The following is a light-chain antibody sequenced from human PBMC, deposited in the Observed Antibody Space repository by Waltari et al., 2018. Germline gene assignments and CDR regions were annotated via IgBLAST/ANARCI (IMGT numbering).Light chain of an antibody. Sequence: TTAPSASGAPGQEVTISCSGRSPNIGFNSVNWSHQLPGTVPKLLIYSNNQLPSGVPGRFSGSKSGSSASLAISGLQSEDEGDYYCSTWDDSLNGPVFGGGTKLTVL. J-gene: IGLJ3*02. CDR1: SPNIGFNS. CDR3: STWDDSLNGPV. CDR2: SNN. V-gene: IGLV1-44*01.